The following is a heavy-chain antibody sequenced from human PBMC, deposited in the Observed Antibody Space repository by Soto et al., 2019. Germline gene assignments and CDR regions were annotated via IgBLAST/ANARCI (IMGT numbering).Heavy chain of an antibody. CDR1: GYTFTSYG. CDR3: ASGRYGDY. D-gene: IGHD1-1*01. Sequence: QVHLVQSGAEVKKPGASVKVSCKASGYTFTSYGITWVRQAPGQGLEWMGWISAHNGNTDYAQKLQGRVIVTRDTSTSTAYMELRRLISDDTAVYYCASGRYGDYLAQGALVTVSS. J-gene: IGHJ4*02. V-gene: IGHV1-18*01. CDR2: ISAHNGNT.